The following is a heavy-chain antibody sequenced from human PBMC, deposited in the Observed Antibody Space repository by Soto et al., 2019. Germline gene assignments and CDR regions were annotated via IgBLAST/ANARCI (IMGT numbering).Heavy chain of an antibody. CDR2: ISGSGGST. CDR1: GFTFSSYA. D-gene: IGHD3-22*01. Sequence: GGSLRLSCAASGFTFSSYAMSWVRQAPGKGLEWVSAISGSGGSTYYADSVKGRFTISRDNSKNTLYLQMNSLRAEDTAVYYCAKVQQTYYYDSSGYLDYWGQGTLVTVSS. V-gene: IGHV3-23*01. J-gene: IGHJ4*02. CDR3: AKVQQTYYYDSSGYLDY.